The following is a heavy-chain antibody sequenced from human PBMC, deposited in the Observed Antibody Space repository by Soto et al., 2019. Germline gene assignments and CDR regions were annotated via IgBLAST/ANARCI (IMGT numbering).Heavy chain of an antibody. CDR1: GGTFTSDT. Sequence: QVQLVQSGPEVKKSGSSVKVSCKLSGGTFTSDTISWLRLAPGQGLEWMGRIVPILGTGNYAQKVQGRVTITEDRSTNTGYMELSSLTSEDTAIYDCAREEGSYNMGTFPFYYMDVWGNGTTVTVSS. D-gene: IGHD3-10*01. J-gene: IGHJ6*03. CDR2: IVPILGTG. V-gene: IGHV1-69*08. CDR3: AREEGSYNMGTFPFYYMDV.